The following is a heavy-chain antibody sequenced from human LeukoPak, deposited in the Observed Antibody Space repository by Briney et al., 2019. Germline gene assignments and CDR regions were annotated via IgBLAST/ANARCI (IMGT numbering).Heavy chain of an antibody. CDR3: AKDTCSGGSCYYTTDY. J-gene: IGHJ4*02. V-gene: IGHV3-23*01. CDR1: GFTFGSYA. Sequence: GGSLRLSCAASGFTFGSYAMSWVRQAPEKGLEWVSAISGSGGSTYYADSVKGRFTISRDNSKNTLYLQMNSLRAEDTAVYYCAKDTCSGGSCYYTTDYWGQGTLVTVSS. CDR2: ISGSGGST. D-gene: IGHD2-15*01.